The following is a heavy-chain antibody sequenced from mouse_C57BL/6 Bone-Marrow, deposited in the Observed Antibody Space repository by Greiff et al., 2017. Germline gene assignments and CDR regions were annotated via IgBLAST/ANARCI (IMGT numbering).Heavy chain of an antibody. D-gene: IGHD2-3*01. CDR3: ARRDGYYPYYFDY. CDR1: GYAFSSSW. V-gene: IGHV1-82*01. Sequence: QVQLQQSGPELVKPGASVKISCKASGYAFSSSWMNWVKQRPGKGLEWIGRIYPGDGDTNYNGKFKGKATLTADKSSSTAYMQLSSLTSEDSAVYFCARRDGYYPYYFDYWGQGTTLTVSS. J-gene: IGHJ2*01. CDR2: IYPGDGDT.